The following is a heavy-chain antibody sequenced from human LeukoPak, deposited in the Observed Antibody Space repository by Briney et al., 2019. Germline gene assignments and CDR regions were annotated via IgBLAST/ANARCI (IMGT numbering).Heavy chain of an antibody. CDR3: ARAGGSGYYPFDY. Sequence: GASVKVSCKASRYTFTGYYMHWVRQAPGQGLEWMGWINPNSGGTNYAQKFQGWVTMTRDTSISTAYMELSRLRSDDTAVYYCARAGGSGYYPFDYWGQGTLVTVSS. D-gene: IGHD3-22*01. V-gene: IGHV1-2*04. J-gene: IGHJ4*02. CDR2: INPNSGGT. CDR1: RYTFTGYY.